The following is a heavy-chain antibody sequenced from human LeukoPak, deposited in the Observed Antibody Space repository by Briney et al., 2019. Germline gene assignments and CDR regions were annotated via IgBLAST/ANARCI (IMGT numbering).Heavy chain of an antibody. Sequence: PGGSLRLSCAASGFTFSNYAMHWVRQAPGKGLEWVAVISYDGSNKYYADSVKGRFTISRDNSKNTLYLQMNSLRVKDTAVYYCAREPYSSGWYFSYYFDYWGQGTLVTVSS. CDR3: AREPYSSGWYFSYYFDY. V-gene: IGHV3-30-3*01. CDR2: ISYDGSNK. D-gene: IGHD6-19*01. J-gene: IGHJ4*02. CDR1: GFTFSNYA.